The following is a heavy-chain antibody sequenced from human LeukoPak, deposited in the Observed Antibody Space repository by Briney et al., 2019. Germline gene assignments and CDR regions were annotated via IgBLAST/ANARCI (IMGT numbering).Heavy chain of an antibody. CDR2: INNDGSDT. CDR1: GFTFREHW. CDR3: ATDRPHNCFDP. J-gene: IGHJ5*02. V-gene: IGHV3-74*01. Sequence: GGSLRLSCAASGFTFREHWMHWVRQAPGKGLVCFSRINNDGSDTIYADSVKGRFTISRDNAKNTLYLQMNSLRAEDTAVYYCATDRPHNCFDPWGQGTLVTVSS.